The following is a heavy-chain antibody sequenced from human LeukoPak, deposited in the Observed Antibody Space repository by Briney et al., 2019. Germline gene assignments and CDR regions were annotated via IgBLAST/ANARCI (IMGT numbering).Heavy chain of an antibody. CDR2: ISGSGGST. V-gene: IGHV3-23*01. J-gene: IGHJ4*02. CDR3: AKDFGRIAAAWGFRDY. CDR1: GFTFSSYA. D-gene: IGHD6-13*01. Sequence: PGGSLRLSCAASGFTFSSYAMSWVRQAPGKGLEWVSAISGSGGSTYYADSVKGRFTISRDNSKNTLYLQMNSLRAEDTAVYYCAKDFGRIAAAWGFRDYWGQGTLVTVSS.